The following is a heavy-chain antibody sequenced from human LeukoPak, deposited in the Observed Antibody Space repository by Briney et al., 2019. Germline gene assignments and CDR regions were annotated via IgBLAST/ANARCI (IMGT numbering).Heavy chain of an antibody. D-gene: IGHD3-22*01. V-gene: IGHV1-18*01. CDR2: ISAYNGNT. Sequence: ASVKLSCKASGYTFTSYGISWVRQAPGQGLEWMGWISAYNGNTNYAQNLQGRVTMTTDTSTSTAYMELRSLRADDTAVYYCARDSRYYYDSSGYSDGAYDYWGQGTLVTVSS. CDR3: ARDSRYYYDSSGYSDGAYDY. CDR1: GYTFTSYG. J-gene: IGHJ4*02.